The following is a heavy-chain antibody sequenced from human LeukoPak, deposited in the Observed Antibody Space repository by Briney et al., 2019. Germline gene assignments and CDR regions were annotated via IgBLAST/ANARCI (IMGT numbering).Heavy chain of an antibody. Sequence: GGSLRLSCAASGFTFSSYGMRWVRQAPGKGLEWVAVIWYDGSNKYYADSVKGRFTISRDNSKNTLYLQMNSLRAEDTAVYYCARKVKNPASSTSYMDVWGKGTTVTVSS. J-gene: IGHJ6*03. CDR1: GFTFSSYG. CDR2: IWYDGSNK. CDR3: ARKVKNPASSTSYMDV. D-gene: IGHD2-2*01. V-gene: IGHV3-33*01.